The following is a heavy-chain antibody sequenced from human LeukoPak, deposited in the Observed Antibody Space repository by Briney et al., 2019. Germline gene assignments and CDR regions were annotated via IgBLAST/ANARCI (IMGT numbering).Heavy chain of an antibody. CDR1: GFTFSSYA. Sequence: GGSLRLSCAASGFTFSSYAMSWVRQAPGKGLEWVSAISGSGGSTYYADSVKGRFTISRDNSKNTLYLQMNSLRAEDTAVYYCAKDRVDVVVVAATPSAFDIRGQGTMVTVSS. D-gene: IGHD2-15*01. CDR2: ISGSGGST. J-gene: IGHJ3*02. CDR3: AKDRVDVVVVAATPSAFDI. V-gene: IGHV3-23*01.